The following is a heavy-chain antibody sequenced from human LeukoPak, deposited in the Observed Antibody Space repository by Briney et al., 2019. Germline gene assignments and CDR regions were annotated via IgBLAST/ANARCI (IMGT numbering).Heavy chain of an antibody. CDR2: IYTSGST. Sequence: SETLSLTCTVSGGSISSYYWSWIRQPAGKGLEWIGRIYTSGSTNYNPSLKSRVTMSVDTSKNQFSLKLSSVTAADTAVYYCARDYPSKGADYFDYWGQGTLVTVSS. V-gene: IGHV4-4*07. CDR3: ARDYPSKGADYFDY. J-gene: IGHJ4*02. CDR1: GGSISSYY. D-gene: IGHD5/OR15-5a*01.